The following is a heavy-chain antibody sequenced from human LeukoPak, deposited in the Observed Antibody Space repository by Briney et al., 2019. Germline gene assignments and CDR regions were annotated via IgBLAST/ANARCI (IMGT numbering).Heavy chain of an antibody. Sequence: GGSLRLSCAASGFTFSDYYMSWIRQAPGKGLEWVSAISGSGGTTYYADSVKGRFTISRDNSKNTLYLQMNSLRAEDTAVYYCAKHGNIVVVPAATSLDAFDIWGQGTMVTVSS. CDR3: AKHGNIVVVPAATSLDAFDI. J-gene: IGHJ3*02. D-gene: IGHD2-2*01. CDR1: GFTFSDYY. V-gene: IGHV3-23*01. CDR2: ISGSGGTT.